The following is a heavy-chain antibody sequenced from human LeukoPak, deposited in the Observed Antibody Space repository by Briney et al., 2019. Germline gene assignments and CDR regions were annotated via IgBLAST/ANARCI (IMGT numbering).Heavy chain of an antibody. Sequence: GGSLRLSCASSALNFTAYWMHWARQDPRQGRLWVARINSDGTTTNYADSVKGRFTSSRDNAKSTLFLQMNSLRAEDTAVYFCAVSNGGYGPWGQGALVTVSS. D-gene: IGHD5-12*01. J-gene: IGHJ5*02. CDR2: INSDGTTT. CDR3: AVSNGGYGP. CDR1: ALNFTAYW. V-gene: IGHV3-74*01.